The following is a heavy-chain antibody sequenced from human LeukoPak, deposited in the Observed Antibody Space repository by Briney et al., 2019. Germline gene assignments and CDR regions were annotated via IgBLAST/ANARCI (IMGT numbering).Heavy chain of an antibody. V-gene: IGHV3-7*01. CDR3: ARAQGPGCYFYYMDV. Sequence: GGSLRLSCAASGFTFSSYWMSWVRQAPGKGLEWVANIKQDGSEKYYVDSVKGRFTISRDNAKNSLYLQMNSLRAEDTAVYYCARAQGPGCYFYYMDVWGKGTTVTVSS. J-gene: IGHJ6*03. CDR2: IKQDGSEK. D-gene: IGHD6-19*01. CDR1: GFTFSSYW.